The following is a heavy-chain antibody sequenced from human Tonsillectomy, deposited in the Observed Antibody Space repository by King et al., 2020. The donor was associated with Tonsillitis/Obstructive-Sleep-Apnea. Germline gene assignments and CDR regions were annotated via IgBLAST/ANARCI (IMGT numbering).Heavy chain of an antibody. CDR1: GGSFSGYY. V-gene: IGHV4-34*01. CDR3: ARKKRLWGSFRARFGY. J-gene: IGHJ4*02. Sequence: QVQLQQWGAGLLKPSETLSLTCAVYGGSFSGYYWSWIRQPPGKGLEWIGEINHSGSTNYNPSLKSRVTISVDTSKNQFSLKLSSVTAAETAVYYCARKKRLWGSFRARFGYWGPGTLVTVSP. D-gene: IGHD3-16*01. CDR2: INHSGST.